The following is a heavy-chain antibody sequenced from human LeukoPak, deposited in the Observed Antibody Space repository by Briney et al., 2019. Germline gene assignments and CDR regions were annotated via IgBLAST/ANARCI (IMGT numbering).Heavy chain of an antibody. CDR1: GFTFSSYE. V-gene: IGHV3-48*03. Sequence: GGSLRLSCAASGFTFSSYEMNWVRQAPGKGLEWVSYISSSGSTIYYADSVKGRFTISRDNAKNSLYLQMNSLRAGDTAVYYCARTYSSSWSDYWGQGTLVTVSS. D-gene: IGHD6-13*01. J-gene: IGHJ4*02. CDR3: ARTYSSSWSDY. CDR2: ISSSGSTI.